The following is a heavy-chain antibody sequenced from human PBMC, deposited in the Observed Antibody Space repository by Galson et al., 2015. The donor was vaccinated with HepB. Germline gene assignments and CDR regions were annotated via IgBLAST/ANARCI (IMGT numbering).Heavy chain of an antibody. CDR1: GGSFRGNY. D-gene: IGHD6-19*01. J-gene: IGHJ4*02. CDR3: AGYSSAWASFDF. CDR2: INHSGST. V-gene: IGHV4-34*01. Sequence: ETLSLTCAVYGGSFRGNYWSWIRRPPRKGLEWIGEINHSGSTNYNPSLKSRVTISLDTSKKQFSLKLSSVTAADTAVYYCAGYSSAWASFDFWGQGTLVTVSS.